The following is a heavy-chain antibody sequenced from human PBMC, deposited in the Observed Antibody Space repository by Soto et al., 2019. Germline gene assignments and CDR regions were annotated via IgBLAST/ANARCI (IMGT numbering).Heavy chain of an antibody. CDR1: GFTVSRYD. CDR3: AILIYSTSWYYVDY. Sequence: EMQLLESGGGLVQAGGSLRLSCAASGFTVSRYDLNWVRQAPGKGLEWVSGISASTYYADSVKGRFTIFRDPSKNTLYLQMNSLRAEETAIYFCAILIYSTSWYYVDYWVQGTLVTVSS. D-gene: IGHD6-13*01. J-gene: IGHJ4*02. V-gene: IGHV3-23*01. CDR2: ISAST.